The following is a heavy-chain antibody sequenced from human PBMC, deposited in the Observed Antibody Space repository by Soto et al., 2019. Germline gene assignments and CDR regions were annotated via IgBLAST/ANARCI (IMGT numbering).Heavy chain of an antibody. CDR2: IYKSATT. Sequence: SETLSLTCSVSGDSISTVDYFWAWIRQPPGQALEYIGYIYKSATTYYNPSFESRVAISLDTSKSQFSLNVTSVTAADTAVYFCARGRYCLTGRCFPNWVDSWGQGTLVTVSS. CDR1: GDSISTVDYF. J-gene: IGHJ5*01. V-gene: IGHV4-30-4*01. CDR3: ARGRYCLTGRCFPNWVDS. D-gene: IGHD2-15*01.